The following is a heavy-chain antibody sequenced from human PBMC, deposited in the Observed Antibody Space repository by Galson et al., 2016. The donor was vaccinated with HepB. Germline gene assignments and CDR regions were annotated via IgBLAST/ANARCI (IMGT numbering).Heavy chain of an antibody. CDR2: ISGSGGST. J-gene: IGHJ6*02. CDR1: GFTFSSYP. Sequence: SLRLSCAASGFTFSSYPMSWVRQAPGKGLEWVSGISGSGGSTYYADSVKGRFTISRDNSKSTLYLQMNSLRAEDTAVYYCAKDNSGRKVFTMVRELSSMDVWGQGTTVTVSS. D-gene: IGHD3-10*01. V-gene: IGHV3-23*01. CDR3: AKDNSGRKVFTMVRELSSMDV.